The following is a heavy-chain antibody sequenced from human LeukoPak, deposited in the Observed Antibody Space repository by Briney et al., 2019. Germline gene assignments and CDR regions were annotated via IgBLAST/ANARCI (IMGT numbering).Heavy chain of an antibody. CDR3: ASKYYYDSSGYYPW. CDR2: ISAYNSNT. D-gene: IGHD3-22*01. CDR1: GYTFTSYG. Sequence: ASVKVSCKASGYTFTSYGISWVRQAPGQGLEWMGWISAYNSNTNYAQKLQGRVTMTTDTSTSTAYMELRSLRSDDTAVYYCASKYYYDSSGYYPWWGQGTLVTVSS. V-gene: IGHV1-18*01. J-gene: IGHJ4*02.